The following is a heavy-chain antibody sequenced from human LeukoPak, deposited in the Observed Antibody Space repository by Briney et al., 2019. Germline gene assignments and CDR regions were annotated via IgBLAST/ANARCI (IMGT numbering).Heavy chain of an antibody. CDR3: ARQRLLADYYGSGSEEAWFDP. V-gene: IGHV5-51*01. Sequence: GESLKISCKGSGYSFTSYWIGWVRQMPGKGLEWMGIIYPGDSDTRYSPSFQGQVTISADRSISTAYLQWSSLKASNTAMYYCARQRLLADYYGSGSEEAWFDPWGQGTLVTVSS. CDR1: GYSFTSYW. CDR2: IYPGDSDT. J-gene: IGHJ5*02. D-gene: IGHD3-10*01.